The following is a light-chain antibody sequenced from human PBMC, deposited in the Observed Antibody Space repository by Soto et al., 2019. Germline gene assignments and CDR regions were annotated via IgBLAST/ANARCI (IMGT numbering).Light chain of an antibody. CDR3: QQFDSSLRT. Sequence: EIVLTQSPGTLSLSPGERATLSCRASQGVSSTDLIWYQQKPGQAPRLLIYGAYSRATGIPDRFSGGGSGTAVTLTSSRLEPEDFAVYYCQQFDSSLRTFGQGTEVEVK. V-gene: IGKV3-20*01. J-gene: IGKJ1*01. CDR1: QGVSSTD. CDR2: GAY.